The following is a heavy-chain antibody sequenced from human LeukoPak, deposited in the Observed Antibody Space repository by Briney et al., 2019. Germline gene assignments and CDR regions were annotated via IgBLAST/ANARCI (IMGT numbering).Heavy chain of an antibody. Sequence: SETLSLTCTVSGGSISSGGYYWSWIRQHPGKGLEWIGYIYYSGSTYYNPSLKSRVTISVDTSKNQFSLKLSSVTAADTAVYYCARDRGALGGMDVWGQGTTVIVSS. V-gene: IGHV4-31*03. J-gene: IGHJ6*02. CDR2: IYYSGST. CDR3: ARDRGALGGMDV. D-gene: IGHD4/OR15-4a*01. CDR1: GGSISSGGYY.